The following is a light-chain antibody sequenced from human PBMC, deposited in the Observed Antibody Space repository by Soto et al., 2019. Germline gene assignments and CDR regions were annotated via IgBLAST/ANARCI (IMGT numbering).Light chain of an antibody. J-gene: IGKJ5*01. CDR3: QQYHSTPIT. V-gene: IGKV4-1*01. Sequence: DIVMTQSPDSLAVSVGERASINCTSSQSVLYSSANKDYIAWYQQKPGQPPKLLIYWASTRQSGVPERFSGSGSGTDFTLTITSLQAGDVAVYYCQQYHSTPITFGQGTRLEIK. CDR2: WAS. CDR1: QSVLYSSANKDY.